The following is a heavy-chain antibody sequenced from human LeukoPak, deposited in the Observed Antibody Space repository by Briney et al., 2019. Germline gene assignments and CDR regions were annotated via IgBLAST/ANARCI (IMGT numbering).Heavy chain of an antibody. CDR1: GFTVSSNY. CDR2: IYSGGST. D-gene: IGHD5-12*01. J-gene: IGHJ6*04. CDR3: ARGVDINYYGMDV. V-gene: IGHV3-53*01. Sequence: GGSLRLSCAASGFTVSSNYMSWVRQAPGKGLEWVSVIYSGGSTYYADSVKGRFTISRDNSKNTLYLQMNSLRAEDTAVYYCARGVDINYYGMDVWGKGTTVTVSS.